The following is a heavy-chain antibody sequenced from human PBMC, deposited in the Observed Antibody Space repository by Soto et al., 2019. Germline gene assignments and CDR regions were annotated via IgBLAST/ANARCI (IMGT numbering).Heavy chain of an antibody. D-gene: IGHD2-15*01. Sequence: PSSTXSLACSVSGVSIIISSHYLSWVRQAPGQVLDWIGSGYQSGNTYYNPSLRNRVAVSLDTSTNQISLRVKSVTASDTGVYLCERHDMKNEFHLWGKGTPVTVSS. CDR3: ERHDMKNEFHL. J-gene: IGHJ4*02. CDR2: GYQSGNT. CDR1: GVSIIISSHY. V-gene: IGHV4-39*01.